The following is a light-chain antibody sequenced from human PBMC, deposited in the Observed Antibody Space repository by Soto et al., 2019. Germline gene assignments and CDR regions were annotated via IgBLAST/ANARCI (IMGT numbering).Light chain of an antibody. V-gene: IGLV1-47*01. J-gene: IGLJ2*01. Sequence: QSVLTQPPSASGTPGQRVTISCSGSNSNIGNKYVYWYQQLPGTAPKLVMYRNNHRPSGVPDRFSGSKSGTSASLAISGLRSEDEADYYCAAWDVGVGGPEFGGGTQLTVL. CDR2: RNN. CDR3: AAWDVGVGGPE. CDR1: NSNIGNKY.